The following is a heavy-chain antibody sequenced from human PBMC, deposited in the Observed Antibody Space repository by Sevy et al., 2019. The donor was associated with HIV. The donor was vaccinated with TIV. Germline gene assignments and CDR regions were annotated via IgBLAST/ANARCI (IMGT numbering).Heavy chain of an antibody. CDR1: GYTFSNYG. D-gene: IGHD2-21*01. Sequence: ASVKVSCKASGYTFSNYGISWVRQAPGQGLEWMGWISPFNNKKNYAQKFQGRVSLTSDTSATTAYMEVAILRADEATVFYCARDRVHDWGEGVFDPWGQGTLVTVSS. J-gene: IGHJ5*02. CDR2: ISPFNNKK. CDR3: ARDRVHDWGEGVFDP. V-gene: IGHV1-18*01.